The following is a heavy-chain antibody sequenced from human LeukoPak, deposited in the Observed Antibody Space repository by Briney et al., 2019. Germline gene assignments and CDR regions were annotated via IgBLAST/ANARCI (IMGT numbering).Heavy chain of an antibody. CDR3: ARSITMVRGVPQPFDY. CDR2: IYYSGST. J-gene: IGHJ4*02. CDR1: GGSISSHY. Sequence: PSETLSLTCTVSGGSISSHYWSWIRQPPGKGLEWIGYIYYSGSTNYNPSLKSRVTISVDTSKNQFSLKLSSVTAADTAVYYCARSITMVRGVPQPFDYWGQGTLVTASS. D-gene: IGHD3-10*01. V-gene: IGHV4-59*11.